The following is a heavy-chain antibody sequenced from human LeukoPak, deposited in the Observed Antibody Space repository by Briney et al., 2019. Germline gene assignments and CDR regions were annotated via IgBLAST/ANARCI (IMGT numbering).Heavy chain of an antibody. V-gene: IGHV1-46*01. CDR3: ARDTAVTTEIGPYYFDY. CDR1: GYTFTSYY. D-gene: IGHD4-17*01. J-gene: IGHJ4*02. CDR2: INPSGGST. Sequence: ASVKVSCKASGYTFTSYYMHWVRQAPGQGLEWMGIINPSGGSTSYAQKFQGRVTTTRDTSTSTVYMELSSLRSEDTAVYYCARDTAVTTEIGPYYFDYWGQGTLVTVSS.